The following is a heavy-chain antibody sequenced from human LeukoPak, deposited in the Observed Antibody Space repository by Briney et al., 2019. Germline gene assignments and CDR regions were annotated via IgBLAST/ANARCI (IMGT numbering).Heavy chain of an antibody. CDR3: TRGLVSSEYPPTFVPDF. V-gene: IGHV3-30-3*01. D-gene: IGHD2/OR15-2a*01. Sequence: GGSLRLSCAASGFTFSRYPMHWVRQAPGKGLEWVAVISYDGSNIYYTDSVSGRFTISRDNSKNTLYLQMNSLRAEDTAVYYCTRGLVSSEYPPTFVPDFWGQGTLVTVSS. CDR2: ISYDGSNI. CDR1: GFTFSRYP. J-gene: IGHJ4*02.